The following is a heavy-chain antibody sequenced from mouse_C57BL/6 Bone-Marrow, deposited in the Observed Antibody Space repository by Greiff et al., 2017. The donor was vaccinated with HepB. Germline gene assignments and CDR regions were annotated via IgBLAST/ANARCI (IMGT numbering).Heavy chain of an antibody. J-gene: IGHJ4*01. CDR3: ARRGSRGYYAMDY. CDR2: ISNLAYSI. D-gene: IGHD1-1*01. V-gene: IGHV5-15*01. Sequence: VQLMESGGGLVQPGGSLKLSCAASGFTFSDYGMAWVRQAPRKGPEWVAFISNLAYSIYSADTVTGRFTISRENAENTLYLEMSSLRSEDTDMYYCARRGSRGYYAMDYWGQGTSVTVSS. CDR1: GFTFSDYG.